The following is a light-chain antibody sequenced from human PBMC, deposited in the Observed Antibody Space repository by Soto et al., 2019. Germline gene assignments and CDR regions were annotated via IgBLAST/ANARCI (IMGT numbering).Light chain of an antibody. Sequence: EIVMTQSPATLSVSPGERATLSCRASQSVSSNLAWYQQKPGQAPRLLINGASTRATGIPARSSGSGSGTEFTLTISSLQSEDFAVYYGQQYNNWPPATFGQGTKLEIK. CDR1: QSVSSN. V-gene: IGKV3-15*01. CDR2: GAS. J-gene: IGKJ2*01. CDR3: QQYNNWPPAT.